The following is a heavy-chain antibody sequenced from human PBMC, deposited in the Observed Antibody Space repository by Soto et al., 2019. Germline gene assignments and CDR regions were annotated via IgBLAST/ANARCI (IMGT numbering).Heavy chain of an antibody. V-gene: IGHV4-59*01. J-gene: IGHJ5*02. CDR3: ARVEVIAGWFDP. D-gene: IGHD6-13*01. CDR1: GGSISSYY. CDR2: IYYSGST. Sequence: SETLSLTCTVSGGSISSYYRSWIRQPPGKGLEWIGYIYYSGSTNYNPSLKSRVTISVDTSKNQFSLKLSSVTAADTAVYYCARVEVIAGWFDPWGQGTLVTVSS.